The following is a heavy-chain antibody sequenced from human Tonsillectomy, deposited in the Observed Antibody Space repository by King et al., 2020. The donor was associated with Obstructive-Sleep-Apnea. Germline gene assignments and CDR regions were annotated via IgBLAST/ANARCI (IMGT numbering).Heavy chain of an antibody. Sequence: LVQSGGVVVQPGGSLRLSCAASGFTFDDYTMHWVRQAPGKGLELGSLISWDGGSTYYADSVKGRFTISRDNSKNSLYLQMNSLRTEDTALYYCAKDMVGYYDSSGYYGFDYWGQGTLVTVSS. CDR3: AKDMVGYYDSSGYYGFDY. D-gene: IGHD3-22*01. CDR1: GFTFDDYT. J-gene: IGHJ4*02. V-gene: IGHV3-43*01. CDR2: ISWDGGST.